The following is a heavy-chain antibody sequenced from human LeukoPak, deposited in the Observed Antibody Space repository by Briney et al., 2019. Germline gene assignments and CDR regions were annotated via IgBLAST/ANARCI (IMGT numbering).Heavy chain of an antibody. CDR2: IYYIGSP. Sequence: SQTLSLTCTVSCDSTSTDSSYGASVRQPPGKGLERIESIYYIGSPYYSSYLKSRVTLSVDTYKNKFFLKMSFVTAADTDVSYCASLFSRGWEYRFGLDVWGQGTTVTVS. CDR1: CDSTSTDSSY. J-gene: IGHJ6*02. CDR3: ASLFSRGWEYRFGLDV. V-gene: IGHV4-39*01. D-gene: IGHD6-19*01.